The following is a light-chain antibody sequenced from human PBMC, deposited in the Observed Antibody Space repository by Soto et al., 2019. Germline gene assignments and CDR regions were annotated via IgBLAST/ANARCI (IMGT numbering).Light chain of an antibody. Sequence: QAVVTQEPSLTVSPGGTVTLTCGSSSGAVTSGRYPYWFQQKPGQAPRTLIYDTFNKHSWTPARFSGSLLGGKAALTISGAQPEDEAEYYCMLSDSGGLVVGGGTKLTVL. CDR2: DTF. CDR1: SGAVTSGRY. J-gene: IGLJ2*01. CDR3: MLSDSGGLV. V-gene: IGLV7-46*01.